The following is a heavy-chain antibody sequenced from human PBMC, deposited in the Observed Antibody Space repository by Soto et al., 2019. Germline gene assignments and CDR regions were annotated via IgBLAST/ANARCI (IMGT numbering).Heavy chain of an antibody. CDR3: ARGDYDYGGGAYRDSDY. CDR2: IRSKANSYAT. V-gene: IGHV3-73*02. D-gene: IGHD3-16*01. Sequence: EVQLVESGGGLVQPGGSLKVSCAASGFTFSGSVMHWVRQASGKGLEWVGRIRSKANSYATAYAVSVKGRFTISRDDAKNTAYLQTISLKTEAAAVYSFARGDYDYGGGAYRDSDYWGRGTVVTVSS. J-gene: IGHJ4*02. CDR1: GFTFSGSV.